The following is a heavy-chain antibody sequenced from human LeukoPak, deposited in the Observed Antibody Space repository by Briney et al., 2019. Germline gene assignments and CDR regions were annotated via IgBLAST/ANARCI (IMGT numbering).Heavy chain of an antibody. CDR1: GLTFNNYA. D-gene: IGHD3-16*01. Sequence: GGSLRLSCAVSGLTFNNYAMSWVRQAPGKGLEWVSAISKSGDHTYYAASAKGRFAIYRDNSKNTQYLQMNSLRAEDTAVYYCATSWGPDTSAFRWGRDGMDVWGQGTTVIVS. CDR3: ATSWGPDTSAFRWGRDGMDV. CDR2: ISKSGDHT. V-gene: IGHV3-23*01. J-gene: IGHJ6*02.